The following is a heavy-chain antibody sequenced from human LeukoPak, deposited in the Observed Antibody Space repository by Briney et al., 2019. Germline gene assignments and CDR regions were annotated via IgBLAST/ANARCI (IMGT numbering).Heavy chain of an antibody. CDR3: ARDLNSAAFDI. D-gene: IGHD4-23*01. Sequence: ASVKVSCKASGYTFTSHAINWVRQAPGQGLEYMGWIRTSTGSPTYAQGFTGRFVFSLDTSVNTAYLQISSLKAEDTAVYYCARDLNSAAFDIWGQGTMVTVSS. V-gene: IGHV7-4-1*02. J-gene: IGHJ3*02. CDR2: IRTSTGSP. CDR1: GYTFTSHA.